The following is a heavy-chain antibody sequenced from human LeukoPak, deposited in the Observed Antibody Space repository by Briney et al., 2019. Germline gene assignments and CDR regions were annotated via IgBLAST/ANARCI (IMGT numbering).Heavy chain of an antibody. Sequence: GGSLRLSCEASGFPFSSYAMNWVRRAPGKGLEWVSTISGSGGSTYYADSVKGRFTISRDKTKNTVYLQMNSLRAEDTAVYYCAKERGYGYNHIDYWGQGTLVTVSS. D-gene: IGHD5-24*01. CDR1: GFPFSSYA. CDR2: ISGSGGST. V-gene: IGHV3-23*01. J-gene: IGHJ4*02. CDR3: AKERGYGYNHIDY.